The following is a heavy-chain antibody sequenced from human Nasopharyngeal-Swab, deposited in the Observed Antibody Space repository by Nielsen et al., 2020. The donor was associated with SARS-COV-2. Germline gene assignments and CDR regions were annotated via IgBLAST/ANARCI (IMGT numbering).Heavy chain of an antibody. J-gene: IGHJ5*02. CDR1: GGSISSSSYY. D-gene: IGHD5-12*01. CDR2: IYYSGST. V-gene: IGHV4-39*01. CDR3: ARFSGYDYPYNWFDP. Sequence: GSLRLSCTVSGGSISSSSYYWGWIRQPPGKGLEWIGSIYYSGSTYYNPSLKSRVTISVDTSKNQFSLKLSSVTAADTAVYYCARFSGYDYPYNWFDPWGQGTLVTVSS.